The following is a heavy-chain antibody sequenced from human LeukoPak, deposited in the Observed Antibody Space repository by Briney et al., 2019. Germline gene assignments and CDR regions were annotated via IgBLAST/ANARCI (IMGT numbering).Heavy chain of an antibody. Sequence: GGSLRLSCAGSGLTFSSFGMHWVRQAPGRGLEWVAVIWYDGSKKYYADSVKGRFTISRDNSKNTLYLQMHSLRAEDTALYYCAKDVWSSSAPPDYWGQGTLVTVSS. CDR1: GLTFSSFG. J-gene: IGHJ4*02. CDR2: IWYDGSKK. D-gene: IGHD6-6*01. CDR3: AKDVWSSSAPPDY. V-gene: IGHV3-33*06.